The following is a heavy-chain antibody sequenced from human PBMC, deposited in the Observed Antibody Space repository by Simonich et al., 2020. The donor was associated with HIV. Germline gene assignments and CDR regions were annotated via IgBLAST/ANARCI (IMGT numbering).Heavy chain of an antibody. Sequence: QVQLQQWGAGLLKPSETLSLTCAVYGGSLSGYNWSRIRQPPGKGLEWIGEINHRRSTNYNPSLKSRFTISVDTSKNQFSLKLSSVTAADTAVYYCARGFYQRLYYFDYWGQGTLVTVSS. CDR1: GGSLSGYN. D-gene: IGHD2-2*01. J-gene: IGHJ4*02. CDR2: INHRRST. V-gene: IGHV4-34*01. CDR3: ARGFYQRLYYFDY.